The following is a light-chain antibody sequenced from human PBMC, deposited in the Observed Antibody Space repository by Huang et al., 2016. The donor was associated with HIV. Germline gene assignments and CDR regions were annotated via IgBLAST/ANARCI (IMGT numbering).Light chain of an antibody. CDR3: MQGTHWPPYT. V-gene: IGKV2-30*01. CDR2: NFG. Sequence: DVVLSQSPLSLSVTLGQSASISCRSSQSLEYSDGNTYLNWFHQRPGQSPRRLIYNFGKRDSGVPDRFSDSGSGTEFTLKISRVEAEDVGIYYCMQGTHWPPYTFGQGTRLEI. CDR1: QSLEYSDGNTY. J-gene: IGKJ2*01.